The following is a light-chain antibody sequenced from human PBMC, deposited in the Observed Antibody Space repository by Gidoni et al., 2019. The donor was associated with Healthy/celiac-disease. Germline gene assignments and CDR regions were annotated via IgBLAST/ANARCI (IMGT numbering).Light chain of an antibody. CDR3: AAWDDSLSGQV. Sequence: QSVMTQPPSASGTPGQGVTISCSGSSSNIGSNYVYWYQQLPGTAPKLLISRNNQRPSVVPDRFSGSKSGTSASLAISGLRSEDEADYYCAAWDDSLSGQVFGGGTKLTVL. CDR1: SSNIGSNY. V-gene: IGLV1-47*01. CDR2: RNN. J-gene: IGLJ3*02.